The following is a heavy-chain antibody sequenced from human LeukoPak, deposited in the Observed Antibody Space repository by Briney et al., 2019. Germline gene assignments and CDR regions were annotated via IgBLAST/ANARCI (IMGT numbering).Heavy chain of an antibody. CDR1: GYTFTSYG. Sequence: ASVKVSRKASGYTFTSYGITWVRQAPGQGLEWMGWISAYNGNTNYAQKFQGRVTMTTDTSTSTAYMELRSQRSDDTAVYYCAREDDVKHHSSGWLPHPNYHYGMDVWGPGTTVTVSS. CDR2: ISAYNGNT. V-gene: IGHV1-18*01. D-gene: IGHD6-19*01. J-gene: IGHJ6*02. CDR3: AREDDVKHHSSGWLPHPNYHYGMDV.